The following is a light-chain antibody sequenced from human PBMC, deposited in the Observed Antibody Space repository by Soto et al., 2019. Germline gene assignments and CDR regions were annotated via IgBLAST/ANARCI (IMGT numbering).Light chain of an antibody. V-gene: IGLV1-51*02. CDR1: SSNIGNNY. CDR2: ENN. J-gene: IGLJ3*02. Sequence: QSVLTQPPSASAAPGQKVTISCSGSSSNIGNNYVSWYQQLPGTAPKLLIYENNKRPSGIPDRFSGSKSGTSATLGITGLQTGDEADYDCGTWDSSLSAWVFGGGTKLTVL. CDR3: GTWDSSLSAWV.